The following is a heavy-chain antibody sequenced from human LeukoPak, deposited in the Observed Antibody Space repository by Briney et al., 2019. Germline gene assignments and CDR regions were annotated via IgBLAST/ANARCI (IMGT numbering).Heavy chain of an antibody. Sequence: SVKVSCKASGGTFSSYAISWVRQAPGQGLEWMGGIIPIFGTANYAQKFQGRVTITADESTSTAYMELSSLRSEDTAVYYCARGPPAYCGGDCYTYMDVWGKGTTVTVSS. V-gene: IGHV1-69*13. CDR1: GGTFSSYA. CDR2: IIPIFGTA. D-gene: IGHD2-21*01. J-gene: IGHJ6*03. CDR3: ARGPPAYCGGDCYTYMDV.